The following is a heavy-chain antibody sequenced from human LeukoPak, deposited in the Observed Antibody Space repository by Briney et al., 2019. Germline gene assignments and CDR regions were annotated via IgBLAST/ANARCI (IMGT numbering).Heavy chain of an antibody. V-gene: IGHV3-23*01. CDR2: IIGRGGST. J-gene: IGHJ6*03. Sequence: GGSLRLSCAASGFTFSSYAMSWVRQAPGKGLEWGSAIIGRGGSTYYADSAKGRFTISTDNSKNTLYLQMNSLRAEDTAVYYCAKDRAGYSYGYFDYYYYMDVWGKGTTVTVSS. CDR3: AKDRAGYSYGYFDYYYYMDV. CDR1: GFTFSSYA. D-gene: IGHD5-18*01.